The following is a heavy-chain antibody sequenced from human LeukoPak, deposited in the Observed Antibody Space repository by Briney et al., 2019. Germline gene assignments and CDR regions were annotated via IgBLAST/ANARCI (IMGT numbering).Heavy chain of an antibody. CDR2: IDPNYDST. V-gene: IGHV1-46*01. Sequence: GASVKVSCKASAYTFTKYYIYWVRQVPGQGLEWMGVIDPNYDSTTYARKFQGRVTVTRDTSTSTVYMELSSLRSEDTAVYYCARFGYSYGADYWGQGTLVSVSS. J-gene: IGHJ4*02. CDR3: ARFGYSYGADY. D-gene: IGHD5-18*01. CDR1: AYTFTKYY.